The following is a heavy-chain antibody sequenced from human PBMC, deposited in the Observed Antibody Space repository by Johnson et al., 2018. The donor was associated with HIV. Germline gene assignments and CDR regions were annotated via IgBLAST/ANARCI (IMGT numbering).Heavy chain of an antibody. CDR1: GFDFSKYG. CDR2: IWYDGSKA. V-gene: IGHV3-30*02. CDR3: AKVLVGAKAVHV. J-gene: IGHJ3*01. D-gene: IGHD1-26*01. Sequence: QVQLVESGGGLVKPGGSLRLSCAASGFDFSKYGMHWVRQAPNKGLEWVAFIWYDGSKATYADSVNGRFTVSRDNSKDTLYLQMSSLRLEDTGVYYCAKVLVGAKAVHVWGQGTTVSVSS.